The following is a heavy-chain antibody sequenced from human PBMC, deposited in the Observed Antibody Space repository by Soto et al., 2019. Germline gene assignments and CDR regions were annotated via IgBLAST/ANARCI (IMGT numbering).Heavy chain of an antibody. CDR2: IIPIFGTA. CDR1: GGTXSSYA. J-gene: IGHJ6*02. Sequence: SXKVSCKAAGGTXSSYASRWVRQAPGQGLEWMGGIIPIFGTANYAQKFQGRVTITAAESTSTAYIELSSLRSEDTSVYYCARSTNPDPYSSSFLYYYYGMDVWGQGTTVPVSS. V-gene: IGHV1-69*13. D-gene: IGHD6-6*01. CDR3: ARSTNPDPYSSSFLYYYYGMDV.